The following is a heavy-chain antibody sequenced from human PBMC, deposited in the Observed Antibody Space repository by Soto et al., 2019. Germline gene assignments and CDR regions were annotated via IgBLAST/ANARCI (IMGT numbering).Heavy chain of an antibody. CDR1: GFSLSTSGLG. V-gene: IGHV2-5*01. CDR3: AHRPSGWYLFDY. D-gene: IGHD6-19*01. CDR2: IYWNDDK. J-gene: IGHJ4*02. Sequence: QITLKESGPTLVRPTQTLTLTCTFSGFSLSTSGLGVGWIRQPPGKALEWLALIYWNDDKRYSPSLKARLTITKDTSKNQVVLTMTNMDPVDTATYDCAHRPSGWYLFDYLGQGTLVTVSS.